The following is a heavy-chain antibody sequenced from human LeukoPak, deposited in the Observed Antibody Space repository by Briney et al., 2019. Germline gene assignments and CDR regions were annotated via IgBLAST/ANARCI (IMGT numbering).Heavy chain of an antibody. J-gene: IGHJ3*02. CDR3: ARVMETSGSYLSTMGDAFDI. Sequence: ASVKVSCKASGGTFSSYAISWVRQAPGQGLEWMGGIIPIFGTANYAQKFQGRVTITADESTSTAYMELSSLRSEDTAVYYCARVMETSGSYLSTMGDAFDIWGQGTMVTVSS. CDR2: IIPIFGTA. D-gene: IGHD1-26*01. V-gene: IGHV1-69*13. CDR1: GGTFSSYA.